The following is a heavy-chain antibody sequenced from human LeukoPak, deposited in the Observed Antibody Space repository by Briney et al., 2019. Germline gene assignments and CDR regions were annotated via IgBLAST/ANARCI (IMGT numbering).Heavy chain of an antibody. V-gene: IGHV3-21*01. J-gene: IGHJ6*02. D-gene: IGHD5/OR15-5a*01. CDR1: GFTFSSYS. CDR2: ISSSSSYI. Sequence: GGSLRLSCAASGFTFSSYSMNWVRQAPGKGLEWVSSISSSSSYIYYADSVKGRFTISRDNAKNSLYLQMNSLRAEDTAVYYCARVTRGSTGGLYYYYGMDVWGQGTTVTVSS. CDR3: ARVTRGSTGGLYYYYGMDV.